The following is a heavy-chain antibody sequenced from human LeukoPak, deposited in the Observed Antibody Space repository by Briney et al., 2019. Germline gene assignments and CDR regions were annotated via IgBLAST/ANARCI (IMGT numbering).Heavy chain of an antibody. CDR1: GGSFRGYY. CDR3: ARIEXLRSHXXXXDY. Sequence: PSETLSLTCAVHGGSFRGYYWSSIRQPPGKGLEWSGEINHSGSTNYNPSLKSRVTISVDTSQNQFSLNLSSVTAADTAVYYCARIEXLRSHXXXXDYWGQGTLXTVSS. CDR2: INHSGST. D-gene: IGHD5-12*01. J-gene: IGHJ4*02. V-gene: IGHV4-34*01.